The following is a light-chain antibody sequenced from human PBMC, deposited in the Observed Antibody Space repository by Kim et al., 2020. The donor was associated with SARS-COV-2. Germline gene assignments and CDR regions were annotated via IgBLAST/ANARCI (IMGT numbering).Light chain of an antibody. CDR3: QQTNSPPLT. CDR1: ANIGSF. Sequence: DIQLTQSPSSLSASVGDTVTISCRANANIGSFLNWYQQQPGKAPKLLVYAASILQSGVPSRFGGSRSGTEFTLTISGLQPEDFVIYYCQQTNSPPLTFGGGTKVDIK. CDR2: AAS. V-gene: IGKV1-39*01. J-gene: IGKJ4*01.